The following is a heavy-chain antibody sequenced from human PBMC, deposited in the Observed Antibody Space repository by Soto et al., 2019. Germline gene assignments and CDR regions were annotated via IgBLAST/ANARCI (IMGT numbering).Heavy chain of an antibody. Sequence: GLVKVSFKASCFPFSHFDIPWGRQATGQGLEWMGRTNHNTPNTAYTPRFQDRVTMTKDTTSSTIFMEQSSITDEDTVVYYCAREEAKSPVITSMDSSGQGTLVTVSS. CDR3: AREEAKSPVITSMDS. V-gene: IGHV1-8*01. CDR2: TNHNTPNT. D-gene: IGHD4-17*01. CDR1: CFPFSHFD. J-gene: IGHJ4*02.